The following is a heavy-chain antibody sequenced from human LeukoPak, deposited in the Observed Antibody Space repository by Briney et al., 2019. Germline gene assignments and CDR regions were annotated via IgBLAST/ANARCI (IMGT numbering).Heavy chain of an antibody. CDR3: ARREDTAMVIGY. D-gene: IGHD5-18*01. CDR2: INPHSGGT. Sequence: ASVKVSCKASGYTFTGYYIHWVRQAPGQGLEWMGWINPHSGGTNYAQKFQGGVTMTRDTSITTAYMELSSLRSEDTAVYYCARREDTAMVIGYWGQGTLVTVSS. V-gene: IGHV1-2*02. J-gene: IGHJ4*02. CDR1: GYTFTGYY.